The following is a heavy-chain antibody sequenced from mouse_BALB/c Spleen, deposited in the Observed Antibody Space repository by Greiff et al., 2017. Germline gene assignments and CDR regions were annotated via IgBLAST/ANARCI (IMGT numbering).Heavy chain of an antibody. CDR3: ARDYYGSSYLRAMDY. J-gene: IGHJ4*01. Sequence: EVQLVESGGGLVKPGGSLKLSCAASGFTFSSYAMSWVRQSPEKRLEWVAEISSGGSYTYYPDTVTGRFTISRDNAKNTLYLEMSSLRSEDTAMYYCARDYYGSSYLRAMDYWGQGTSVTVSS. D-gene: IGHD1-1*01. V-gene: IGHV5-9-4*01. CDR2: ISSGGSYT. CDR1: GFTFSSYA.